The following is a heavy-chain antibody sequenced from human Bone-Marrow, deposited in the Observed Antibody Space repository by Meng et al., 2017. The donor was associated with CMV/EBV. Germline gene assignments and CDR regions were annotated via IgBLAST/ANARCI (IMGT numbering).Heavy chain of an antibody. CDR3: ARYQWLLCYGMDV. V-gene: IGHV1-18*01. CDR1: GYTFTSYG. D-gene: IGHD3-3*01. CDR2: ISAYNGNT. Sequence: ASVKVSCKASGYTFTSYGISWVRQAPGQGLEWMGWISAYNGNTNYAHKLQGRVTMTTDTSTSTAYMELRSLRPDDTAGYYCARYQWLLCYGMDVWGQGTTVTVSS. J-gene: IGHJ6*02.